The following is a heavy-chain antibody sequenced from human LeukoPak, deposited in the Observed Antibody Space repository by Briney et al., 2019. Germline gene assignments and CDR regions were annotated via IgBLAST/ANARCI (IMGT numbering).Heavy chain of an antibody. Sequence: PGGSLRLSCAASGFTFSSYSMNWVRQAPGKGLEWVSSISSSSSYIYYADSVKGRFTISRDNAKNSLYLQMNSLRAEDTAVYYCARAPAVVSPLDYWGQGTLVTVSS. V-gene: IGHV3-21*01. CDR1: GFTFSSYS. CDR3: ARAPAVVSPLDY. D-gene: IGHD2-15*01. CDR2: ISSSSSYI. J-gene: IGHJ4*02.